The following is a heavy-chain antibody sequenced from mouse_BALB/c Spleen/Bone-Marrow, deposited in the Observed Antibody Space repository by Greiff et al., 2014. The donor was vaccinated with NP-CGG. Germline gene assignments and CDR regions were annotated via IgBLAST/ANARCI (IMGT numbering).Heavy chain of an antibody. J-gene: IGHJ2*01. CDR1: GFDFSRYW. V-gene: IGHV4-1*02. CDR3: ARPDYYGYLNY. CDR2: INPDSRTI. Sequence: EVQVVESGGGLVQPGGPLKLSCAASGFDFSRYWMSWVRQAPGKGLEWIGEINPDSRTINYSPSLKDKFIISRDNAKNTLYLRLNKVRSEDTALYYCARPDYYGYLNYWGQGTTLTVSS. D-gene: IGHD1-1*01.